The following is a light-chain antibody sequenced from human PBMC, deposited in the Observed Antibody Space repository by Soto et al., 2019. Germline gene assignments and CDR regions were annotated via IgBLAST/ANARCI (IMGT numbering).Light chain of an antibody. CDR3: QQYHTWPIT. V-gene: IGKV3-15*01. J-gene: IGKJ4*01. Sequence: EIVLTQSPGTLSFSPGERATLSCRASHNIDSSNVAWYQHKPGQAPRLLIAGASTGATGIPARFSGSGSGTEFTLTISSLQSEDCAIYYCQQYHTWPITFGGGTKVDI. CDR2: GAS. CDR1: HNIDSSN.